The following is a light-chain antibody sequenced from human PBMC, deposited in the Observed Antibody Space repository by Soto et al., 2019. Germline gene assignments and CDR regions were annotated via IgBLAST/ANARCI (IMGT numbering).Light chain of an antibody. CDR2: DNH. Sequence: QSVLTQPPSVSAAPGQKVTFSCSGSRSNIGTSYVSWYQQLPGTAPKLLIFDNHQRSSGIPDRFSGSKSGTSATLAITGLQTGDEADYHCATWDSGLNAVVFGGGTKLTVL. CDR3: ATWDSGLNAVV. V-gene: IGLV1-51*01. CDR1: RSNIGTSY. J-gene: IGLJ3*02.